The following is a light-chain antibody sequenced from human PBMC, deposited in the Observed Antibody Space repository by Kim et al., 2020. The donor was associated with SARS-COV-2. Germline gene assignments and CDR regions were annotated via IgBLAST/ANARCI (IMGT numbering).Light chain of an antibody. J-gene: IGKJ4*01. CDR1: QSVSSSY. V-gene: IGKV3-20*01. CDR3: QQYGSSPLT. CDR2: GAS. Sequence: EIVLTQSPGTLSLSPGERATLSCRASQSVSSSYLAWYQQKPGQAPRLLIYGASSRATGIPDRFSGSGSGTDFTLTISRLEPEDFAVYYCQQYGSSPLTFGGGTKAGD.